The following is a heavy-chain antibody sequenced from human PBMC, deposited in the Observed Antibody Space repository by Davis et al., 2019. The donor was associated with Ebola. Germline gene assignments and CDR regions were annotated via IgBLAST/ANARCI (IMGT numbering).Heavy chain of an antibody. Sequence: SETLSLTCAVYGGSFSGYYWNWIRQPPGKGLEWIGEINHRGSTDYNPSLKSRVTISVDTPKNQFSVKLRSVTAADTAVYYCARGPRGVGPTNDYWGRGTLVTVSS. CDR2: INHRGST. J-gene: IGHJ4*02. CDR3: ARGPRGVGPTNDY. V-gene: IGHV4-34*01. D-gene: IGHD1-26*01. CDR1: GGSFSGYY.